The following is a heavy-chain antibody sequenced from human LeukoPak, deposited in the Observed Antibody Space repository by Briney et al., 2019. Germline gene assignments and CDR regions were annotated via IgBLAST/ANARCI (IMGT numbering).Heavy chain of an antibody. V-gene: IGHV4-39*01. CDR1: GDSISTTPYY. CDR2: IHYSETT. D-gene: IGHD3-16*01. Sequence: SETLSLTCTVSGDSISTTPYYWGWIRQSPGKGLEWMGSIHYSETTYYNPSLKSRATISVDTSKNQSSLKLRSVTAADTAQYFCARHRRGGLSVLGVYWGQGTLVSVSA. J-gene: IGHJ4*02. CDR3: ARHRRGGLSVLGVY.